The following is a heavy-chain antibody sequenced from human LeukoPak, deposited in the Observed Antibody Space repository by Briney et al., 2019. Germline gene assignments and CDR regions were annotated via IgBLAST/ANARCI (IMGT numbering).Heavy chain of an antibody. CDR3: AKQGSGIVVVPFDY. V-gene: IGHV3-23*01. Sequence: GGSLRLSCAASGFTFSSYAMSWVRQAPGKGLEWVSAISGSGGSTYFADSVKGRFTISRDNSKNTLYLQMNSLRAEDTAVYYCAKQGSGIVVVPFDYWGQGTLVTVSS. CDR2: ISGSGGST. D-gene: IGHD3-22*01. J-gene: IGHJ4*02. CDR1: GFTFSSYA.